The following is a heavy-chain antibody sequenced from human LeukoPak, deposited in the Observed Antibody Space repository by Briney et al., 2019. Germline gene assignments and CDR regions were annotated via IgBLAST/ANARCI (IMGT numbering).Heavy chain of an antibody. D-gene: IGHD1-26*01. V-gene: IGHV4-61*02. CDR3: ARGVGSSESNWFDP. J-gene: IGHJ5*02. CDR2: IYPSGST. Sequence: SQTLSLXCTVSGGSISSGSYYWSWNRQPAGKGLEWIGRIYPSGSTNYNPSLKSRATISVDRSKNQFSLMLRSVTAADTAVYYCARGVGSSESNWFDPWGQGTLATVSS. CDR1: GGSISSGSYY.